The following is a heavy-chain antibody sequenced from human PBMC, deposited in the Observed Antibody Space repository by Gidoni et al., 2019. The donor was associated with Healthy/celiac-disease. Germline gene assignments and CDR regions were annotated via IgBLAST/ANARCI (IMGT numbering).Heavy chain of an antibody. CDR2: INPSGGST. D-gene: IGHD6-13*01. Sequence: QVQLVQSGAEVKKPGASVKVSCKASGYTFTSYYMHWVRQAPGQGLEWMGIINPSGGSTSYAQKFQGRVTMTRYTATSTVYMELSSLRSEDTAVYYCARDRWSGAAAGSYDYWGQGTLVTVSS. CDR3: ARDRWSGAAAGSYDY. CDR1: GYTFTSYY. V-gene: IGHV1-46*01. J-gene: IGHJ4*02.